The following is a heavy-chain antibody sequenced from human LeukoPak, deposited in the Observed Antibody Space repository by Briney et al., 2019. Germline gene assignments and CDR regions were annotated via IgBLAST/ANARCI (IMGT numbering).Heavy chain of an antibody. J-gene: IGHJ3*02. CDR2: ISGSGGST. CDR3: AKDFSGYHTDDDAFDI. CDR1: GFTFSSYA. D-gene: IGHD3-3*01. Sequence: GGSLGLSCAASGFTFSSYAMSWVRQAPGKGLEWVSAISGSGGSTYYADSVEGRFTISRDKSKNTLYLQMNSLRAEDTAVYYCAKDFSGYHTDDDAFDIWGQGTMVTVSS. V-gene: IGHV3-23*01.